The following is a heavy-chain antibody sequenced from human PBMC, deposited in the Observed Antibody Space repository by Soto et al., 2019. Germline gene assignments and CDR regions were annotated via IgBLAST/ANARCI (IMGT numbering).Heavy chain of an antibody. CDR2: IYYSGST. J-gene: IGHJ3*02. V-gene: IGHV4-31*03. D-gene: IGHD4-17*01. CDR3: AREPDYGLGAFDI. CDR1: GDTISSDGYY. Sequence: SETLSLTCTVSGDTISSDGYYWAWIRQHPEKGLEWIGYIYYSGSTSYNPSFESRVSISVDTSKTHFSLNLNSVTAADTAVYYCAREPDYGLGAFDIWGQGTLVTVSS.